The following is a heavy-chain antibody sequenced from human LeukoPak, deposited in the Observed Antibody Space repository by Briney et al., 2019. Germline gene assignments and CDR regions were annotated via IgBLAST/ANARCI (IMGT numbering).Heavy chain of an antibody. Sequence: GASVKVSCKASGYTFTGYYMHWVRQAPGQGLEWMGWINPNRGGTNYAQKFQGRVTMTRDTSISTAYMELSRLRSDDTAVYYCARDFVVEGFYYYYYYGMDVWGQGTTVTVSS. D-gene: IGHD2-21*01. V-gene: IGHV1-2*02. CDR1: GYTFTGYY. CDR3: ARDFVVEGFYYYYYYGMDV. J-gene: IGHJ6*02. CDR2: INPNRGGT.